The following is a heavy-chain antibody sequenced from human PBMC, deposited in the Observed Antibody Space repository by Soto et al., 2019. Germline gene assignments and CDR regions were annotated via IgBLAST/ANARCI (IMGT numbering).Heavy chain of an antibody. CDR1: GFTFSTYD. CDR3: AKDLGDSSADDSADY. Sequence: QVQLVESGGGVVQPGRSLRLSCAASGFTFSTYDMHWVRQAPGKGLEWVAVISSDGSNEYYADSVKGRFTISRDNSKNPLYVQMNSLRAEDTAVYYCAKDLGDSSADDSADYWGQGTLVTVSS. D-gene: IGHD6-25*01. J-gene: IGHJ4*02. CDR2: ISSDGSNE. V-gene: IGHV3-30*18.